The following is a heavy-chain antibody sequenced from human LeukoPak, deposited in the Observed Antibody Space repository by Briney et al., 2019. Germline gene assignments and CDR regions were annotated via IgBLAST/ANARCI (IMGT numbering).Heavy chain of an antibody. CDR2: INPSGGST. D-gene: IGHD4-17*01. J-gene: IGHJ4*02. CDR1: GYTFIRYY. V-gene: IGHV1-46*01. Sequence: ASVKVSCKASGYTFIRYYMHWVRQAPGQGLEWMGIINPSGGSTSYAQKFQGRVTMTGDTSTSTVYMELSRLRSEDTAVYYCARGGYGDRIDYWGQGTLVSVSS. CDR3: ARGGYGDRIDY.